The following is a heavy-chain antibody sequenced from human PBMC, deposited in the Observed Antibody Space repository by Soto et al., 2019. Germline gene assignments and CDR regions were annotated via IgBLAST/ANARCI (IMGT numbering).Heavy chain of an antibody. D-gene: IGHD6-13*01. V-gene: IGHV3-23*01. J-gene: IGHJ6*02. CDR2: ISGSGGST. CDR1: GFTFSSYA. CDR3: AISSRGLYGMDV. Sequence: EVQLLESGGGLVQPGGSLRLSCAASGFTFSSYAMSWVRQAQGKGLEWVSAISGSGGSTYYADSVKGRFTISRDNSKNTLYLQRNSLSAEDTAVYYCAISSRGLYGMDVWGQGTTVTVSS.